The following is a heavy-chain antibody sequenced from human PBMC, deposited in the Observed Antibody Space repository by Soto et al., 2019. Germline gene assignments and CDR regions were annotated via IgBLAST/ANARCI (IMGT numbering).Heavy chain of an antibody. CDR3: AREVTDIVLMVYAGFMDY. D-gene: IGHD2-8*01. J-gene: IGHJ4*02. V-gene: IGHV3-30-3*01. Sequence: QVQVVESGGGVVQPGRSLRLSCAASGFTFSNYAMHWVRQAPGKGLEWVAVISYDGSNKYYADSVKGRFTISRDNSKNTLYLQMNSLRAEDTAVYYCAREVTDIVLMVYAGFMDYWGQGTLVTVSS. CDR2: ISYDGSNK. CDR1: GFTFSNYA.